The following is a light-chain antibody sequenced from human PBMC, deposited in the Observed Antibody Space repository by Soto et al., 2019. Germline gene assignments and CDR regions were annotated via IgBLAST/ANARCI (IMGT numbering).Light chain of an antibody. V-gene: IGKV3-15*01. J-gene: IGKJ1*01. CDR1: QSVSSN. CDR2: GAS. Sequence: EIVMTQSPATLSVSPGERATLSCRASQSVSSNLAWYQQKPGQAPTLLLYGASARATGIPARFSGSGSGTEFTLTISDVEPEDFAVYYCHQRQSWPRTFGQGTKVDIK. CDR3: HQRQSWPRT.